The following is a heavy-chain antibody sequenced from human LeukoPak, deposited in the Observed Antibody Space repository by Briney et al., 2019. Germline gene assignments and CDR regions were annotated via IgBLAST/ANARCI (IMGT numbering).Heavy chain of an antibody. CDR1: GYTFTSYG. CDR2: ISAYNGNT. V-gene: IGHV1-18*01. J-gene: IGHJ3*02. D-gene: IGHD3-22*01. Sequence: ASVKVSCKASGYTFTSYGNSWVRQAPGQGLERMGWISAYNGNTNYAQKLQGRVTMTTDTSTGTAYMELRSLRSDDTAVYYCARPYDSIDAFDIWGQGTMVTVSS. CDR3: ARPYDSIDAFDI.